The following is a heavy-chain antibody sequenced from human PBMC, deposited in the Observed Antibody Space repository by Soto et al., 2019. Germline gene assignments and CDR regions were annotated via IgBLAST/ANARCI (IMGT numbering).Heavy chain of an antibody. J-gene: IGHJ4*02. CDR2: ISGSGTTT. V-gene: IGHV3-23*01. D-gene: IGHD6-19*01. CDR3: AKNAVSGTEDS. Sequence: GGSLRLSCAASGFTFGTYAMSWVRQAPGKGLEWVSGISGSGTTTSYADSVKGRFTISRDNSKNTVYLQMNSLRAEDTAVYYCAKNAVSGTEDSWGQGTLVTVSS. CDR1: GFTFGTYA.